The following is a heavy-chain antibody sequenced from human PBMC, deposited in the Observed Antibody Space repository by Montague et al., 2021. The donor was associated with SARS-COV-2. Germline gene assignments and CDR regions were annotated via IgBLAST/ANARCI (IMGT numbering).Heavy chain of an antibody. CDR2: INHSGTT. D-gene: IGHD2-8*01. CDR3: ARANGYYFDY. J-gene: IGHJ4*02. CDR1: GGSFSSYY. V-gene: IGHV4-34*01. Sequence: SETLSLTCAVYGGSFSSYYWSWIRQPRGKGLERIGEINHSGTTNYNTTRKSRVTISVDTSKNQLSLKLSSVTAADTAVYYCARANGYYFDYWGQGTLVTVSS.